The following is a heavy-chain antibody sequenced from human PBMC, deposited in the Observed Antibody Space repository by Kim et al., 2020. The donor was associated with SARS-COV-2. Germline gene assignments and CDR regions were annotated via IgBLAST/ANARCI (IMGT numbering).Heavy chain of an antibody. V-gene: IGHV3-33*06. D-gene: IGHD2-15*01. J-gene: IGHJ4*02. CDR3: AKERRKYCSGGSCHLEY. Sequence: VKGRFTIPRDNSKTTLYLQMNNLRAEDTAVYYCAKERRKYCSGGSCHLEYWGQGTLVTVSS.